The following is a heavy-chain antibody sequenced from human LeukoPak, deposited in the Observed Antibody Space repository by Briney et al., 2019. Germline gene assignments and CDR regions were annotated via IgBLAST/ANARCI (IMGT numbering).Heavy chain of an antibody. D-gene: IGHD5-24*01. CDR2: IHPGDSDT. Sequence: GESLKISCKGSGYSFTSYWIGWVRQMPGKGLEWMGVIHPGDSDTRYSPSFQGQVTISADKSVSTAYLQWSSLKASDTAMYYCARQDGAAKFYFDYWGQGTLVTVSS. CDR1: GYSFTSYW. J-gene: IGHJ4*02. V-gene: IGHV5-51*01. CDR3: ARQDGAAKFYFDY.